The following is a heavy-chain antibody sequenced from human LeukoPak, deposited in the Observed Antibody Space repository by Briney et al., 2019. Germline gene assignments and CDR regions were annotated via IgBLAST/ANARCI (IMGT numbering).Heavy chain of an antibody. Sequence: GGSLRLSCAAAGFTFDAYAMHWVRQAPGKGLEWVSGISWNSGSIGYADSVKGRFTISRDNAKNSLYLQMNSLRAEDTALYYCAKDIGPYFGGFDPWGQGTLVTVSS. CDR2: ISWNSGSI. CDR3: AKDIGPYFGGFDP. J-gene: IGHJ5*02. CDR1: GFTFDAYA. V-gene: IGHV3-9*01. D-gene: IGHD3-10*01.